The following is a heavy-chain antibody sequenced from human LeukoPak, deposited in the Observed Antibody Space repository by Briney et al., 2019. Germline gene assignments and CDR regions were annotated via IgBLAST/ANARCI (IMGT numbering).Heavy chain of an antibody. CDR1: GFTFSSYA. Sequence: RPGGSLRLSCAASGFTFSSYAMSWVRQAPGKGLVWVSAISGSGGSTYYADSVKGRFTISRDNSKNTLYLQMNSLRAEDTAVYYCAKDRGYDFWSGPDGYWGQGTLVTVSS. CDR2: ISGSGGST. CDR3: AKDRGYDFWSGPDGY. J-gene: IGHJ4*02. D-gene: IGHD3-3*01. V-gene: IGHV3-23*01.